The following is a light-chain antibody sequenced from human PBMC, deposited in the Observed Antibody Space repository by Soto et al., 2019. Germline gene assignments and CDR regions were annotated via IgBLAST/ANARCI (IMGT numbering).Light chain of an antibody. Sequence: QSVLTQPPSLSGAPGQSVTISCTGRSANIGAGYDVHWYQQLPGTAPKLLIYGNSNRPSGVPERFSVSKSGTSASLAITGLQAEDKADYQCQSYDSRLSGVVCGEGTKVTVL. V-gene: IGLV1-40*01. CDR1: SANIGAGYD. CDR3: QSYDSRLSGVV. CDR2: GNS. J-gene: IGLJ2*01.